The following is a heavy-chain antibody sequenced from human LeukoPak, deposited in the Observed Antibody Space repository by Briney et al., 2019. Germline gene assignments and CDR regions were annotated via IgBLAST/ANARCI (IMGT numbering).Heavy chain of an antibody. V-gene: IGHV4-34*08. CDR1: GFTFSSYE. CDR3: AKSGRAYYMDV. J-gene: IGHJ6*03. Sequence: GSLRLSCAASGFTFSSYEMNWVRQAPGKGLEWIGEINHSGSTNYNPSLKSRVTISVDTSKNQFSLKLSSVTAADTAVYYCAKSGRAYYMDVWGKGTTVTISS. CDR2: INHSGST.